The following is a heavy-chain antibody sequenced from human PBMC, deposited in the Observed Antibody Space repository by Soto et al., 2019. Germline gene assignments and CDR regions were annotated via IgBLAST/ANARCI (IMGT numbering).Heavy chain of an antibody. CDR2: ISGSSSNV. Sequence: EVQLVESGGGLVKPGGSLRLSCAASGFTFSSHTMNWVRQAPGKGLEWVACISGSSSNVFYADSVQGRLTISSDNAKNSLYLQMNSLRVENTAVYYCARTDYGDYVRGAVEIWGQGTMVNVSS. V-gene: IGHV3-21*01. J-gene: IGHJ3*02. CDR3: ARTDYGDYVRGAVEI. D-gene: IGHD4-17*01. CDR1: GFTFSSHT.